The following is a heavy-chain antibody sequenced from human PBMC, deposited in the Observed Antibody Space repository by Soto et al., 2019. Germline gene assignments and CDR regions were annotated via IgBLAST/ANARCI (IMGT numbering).Heavy chain of an antibody. V-gene: IGHV1-2*02. CDR1: GYTFTGYY. D-gene: IGHD6-13*01. Sequence: ASVKVSCKASGYTFTGYYIHWVRQAPGQGLEWMGWINPNSGGTNYAQKFQGRVTMTRDTSISTAYMELSRLRSDDTAVYYCASNPYSSSWYSLGGLRYYGMDVWGQGSTLTV. CDR2: INPNSGGT. CDR3: ASNPYSSSWYSLGGLRYYGMDV. J-gene: IGHJ6*02.